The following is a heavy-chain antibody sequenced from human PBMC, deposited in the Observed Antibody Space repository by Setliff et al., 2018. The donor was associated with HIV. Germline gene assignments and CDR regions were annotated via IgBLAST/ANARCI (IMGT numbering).Heavy chain of an antibody. CDR2: ISYDGSNK. CDR3: ARETMYDSRGYLSHYFDY. CDR1: GFTFSNYA. Sequence: GESLKISCAASGFTFSNYALHWVRQAPGKGLEWVAVISYDGSNKYYADSVKGRFTISRDNSKNTLYLQMNSLRVEDTAVYYCARETMYDSRGYLSHYFDYWGQGTPVTVSS. J-gene: IGHJ4*02. V-gene: IGHV3-30-3*01. D-gene: IGHD3-22*01.